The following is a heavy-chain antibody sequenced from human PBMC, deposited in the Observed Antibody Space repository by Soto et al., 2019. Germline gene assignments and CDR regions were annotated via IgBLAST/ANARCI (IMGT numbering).Heavy chain of an antibody. Sequence: VASVKVSCKASGYTFRSYGISWVRQAPGQGLEWMGWISAYNGNTNYAQKFQGRVTMTTDTSTSTAYMEVRSLRSEDTAVYYCARASGYSYGHNFWGQGTLVTVSS. J-gene: IGHJ4*02. CDR2: ISAYNGNT. CDR1: GYTFRSYG. D-gene: IGHD5-18*01. CDR3: ARASGYSYGHNF. V-gene: IGHV1-18*04.